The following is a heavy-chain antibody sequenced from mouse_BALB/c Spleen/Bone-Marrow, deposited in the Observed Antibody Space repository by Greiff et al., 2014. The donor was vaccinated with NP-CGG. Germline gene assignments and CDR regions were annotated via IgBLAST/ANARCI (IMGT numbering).Heavy chain of an antibody. CDR3: ARRGYYGSSYYFDY. D-gene: IGHD1-1*01. CDR1: GYAFSSYW. Sequence: VQLQQSGAELVRPGSSVKVSCKASGYAFSSYWMNWVKQRPGQGLEWIGQIYPGDGDTNYNGKFKGKATLTADKSSSTAYMQHSSLTSEDSAVYFCARRGYYGSSYYFDYWGQGTTLTVSS. CDR2: IYPGDGDT. J-gene: IGHJ2*01. V-gene: IGHV1-80*01.